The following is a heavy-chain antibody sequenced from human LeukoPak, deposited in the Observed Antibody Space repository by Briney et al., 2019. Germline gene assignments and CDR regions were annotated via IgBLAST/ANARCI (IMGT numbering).Heavy chain of an antibody. CDR2: IYTSGST. V-gene: IGHV4-4*07. CDR3: ARSGDFYAFDI. CDR1: SGSLSSYY. J-gene: IGHJ3*02. D-gene: IGHD2-21*02. Sequence: SETLSLTCTVSSGSLSSYYWSWIRQPAGKGLEWIGRIYTSGSTNYNPSPKSRVTMSVDTSKNQFSLKLSSVTAADTAVYYCARSGDFYAFDIWGQGTMVTVSS.